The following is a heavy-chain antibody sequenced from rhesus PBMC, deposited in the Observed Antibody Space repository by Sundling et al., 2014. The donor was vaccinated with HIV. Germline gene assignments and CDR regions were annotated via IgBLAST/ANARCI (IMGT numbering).Heavy chain of an antibody. D-gene: IGHD2-15*01. V-gene: IGHV4-173*01. CDR2: VSGSGGSP. J-gene: IGHJ6*01. Sequence: QVHLQESGPGLVKPSETLSLTCGVSGGSINSYYWTWIRQPPGKGLEWIGRVSGSGGSPDYSPSLKSRVTISKDTSKNQFSLKLNSVTAADTAMYYCAREVVVIITVVSKTYHYGVDSWGQGVVVTVSS. CDR1: GGSINSYY. CDR3: AREVVVIITVVSKTYHYGVDS.